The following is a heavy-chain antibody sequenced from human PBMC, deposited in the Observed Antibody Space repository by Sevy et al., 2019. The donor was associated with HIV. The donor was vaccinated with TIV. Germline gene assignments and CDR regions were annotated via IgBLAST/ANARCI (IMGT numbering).Heavy chain of an antibody. CDR1: GFIFSSYW. J-gene: IGHJ4*02. Sequence: GGSLRLSCAASGFIFSSYWMHWVRQAPGKGLVWVSRINSDGSSTSYADSVKGRFTISRDNAKNTVYLQMNSLRVEDTAVYYGGREVAVATGEDYWGQGTLVTVSS. CDR3: GREVAVATGEDY. D-gene: IGHD6-19*01. CDR2: INSDGSST. V-gene: IGHV3-74*01.